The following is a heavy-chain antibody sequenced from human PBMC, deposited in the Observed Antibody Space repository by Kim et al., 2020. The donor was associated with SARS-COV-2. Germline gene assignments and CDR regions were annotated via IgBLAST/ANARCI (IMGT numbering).Heavy chain of an antibody. CDR2: IYYSGST. CDR1: GGSISSYY. V-gene: IGHV4-59*08. CDR3: ARGSSSWYRGWFDP. D-gene: IGHD6-13*01. Sequence: SETLSLTCTVSGGSISSYYWSWIRQPPGKGLEWIGYIYYSGSTNYNPSLKSRVTISVDTSKNQFSLKLSSVTAADTAVYYCARGSSSWYRGWFDPWGQGTLVTVSS. J-gene: IGHJ5*02.